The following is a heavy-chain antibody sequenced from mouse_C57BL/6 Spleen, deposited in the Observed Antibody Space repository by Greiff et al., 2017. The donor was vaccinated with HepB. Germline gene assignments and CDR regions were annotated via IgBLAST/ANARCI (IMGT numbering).Heavy chain of an antibody. J-gene: IGHJ2*01. V-gene: IGHV1-66*01. Sequence: QVHVKQSGPELVKPGASVKISCKASGYSFTSYYIHWVKQRPGQGLEWIGWIYPGSGNTKYNEKFKGKATLTADTSSSTAYMQLSSLTSEDSAVYYCARSEITTADYWGQGTTLTVSS. CDR3: ARSEITTADY. D-gene: IGHD1-2*01. CDR2: IYPGSGNT. CDR1: GYSFTSYY.